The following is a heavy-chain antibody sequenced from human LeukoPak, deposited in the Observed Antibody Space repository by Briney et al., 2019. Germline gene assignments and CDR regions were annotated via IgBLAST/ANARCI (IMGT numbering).Heavy chain of an antibody. CDR3: AKDSYPLCSGYDLVDY. D-gene: IGHD5-12*01. Sequence: GGSLRLSCAASGFTFSSYGMHWVRQAPGKGLEWVAVISYDGSNKYYADSVKGRFTISRDNSKNTLYLQMNSLRAEDTAVYYCAKDSYPLCSGYDLVDYWGQGTLVTVSS. V-gene: IGHV3-30*18. CDR2: ISYDGSNK. CDR1: GFTFSSYG. J-gene: IGHJ4*02.